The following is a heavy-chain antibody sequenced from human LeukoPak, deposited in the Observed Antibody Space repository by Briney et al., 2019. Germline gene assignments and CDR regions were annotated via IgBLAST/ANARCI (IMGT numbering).Heavy chain of an antibody. J-gene: IGHJ4*02. V-gene: IGHV1-2*02. D-gene: IGHD1-1*01. CDR2: VIPNSGGS. CDR3: AGGSYITSTDH. Sequence: ASVKVSCKASGYTFTDYYMHWVRQAPGQGLEWMGWVIPNSGGSNYAQQFQGRVTMTRDTSISTAYMELSRLTSDDTAVYYCAGGSYITSTDHWGQGTLVTVSS. CDR1: GYTFTDYY.